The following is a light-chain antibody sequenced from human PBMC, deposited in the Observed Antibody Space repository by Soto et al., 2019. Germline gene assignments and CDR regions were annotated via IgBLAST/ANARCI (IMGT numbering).Light chain of an antibody. CDR1: QSVSSN. V-gene: IGKV3-15*01. J-gene: IGKJ1*01. CDR2: GAS. CDR3: QHYNNWPPWT. Sequence: EIVMTQSPATLSVSPGERATLSCRASQSVSSNLAWYQQKTGQAPRLLIYGASTRATGIPARFSGSGSGTEFTLNISSLQSEHFAIYYCQHYNNWPPWTFGQGTKVEIK.